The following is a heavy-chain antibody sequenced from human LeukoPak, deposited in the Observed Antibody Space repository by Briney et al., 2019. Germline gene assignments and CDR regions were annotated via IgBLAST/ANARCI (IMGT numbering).Heavy chain of an antibody. CDR2: IYYSGST. J-gene: IGHJ6*02. V-gene: IGHV4-59*08. D-gene: IGHD5-18*01. CDR1: GGSISSHY. Sequence: PSETLSLTCTVSGGSISSHYWSWIRQPPGKGLEWIGYIYYSGSTYYNPSLKSRVTISVDTSKNQFSLKLSSVTAADTAVYYCANVDTATLGMDVWGQGTTVTVSS. CDR3: ANVDTATLGMDV.